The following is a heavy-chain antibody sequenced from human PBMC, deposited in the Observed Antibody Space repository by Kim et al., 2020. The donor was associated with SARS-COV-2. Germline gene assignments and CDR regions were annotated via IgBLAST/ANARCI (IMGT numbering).Heavy chain of an antibody. CDR2: INPSGGST. CDR3: ARSYCSGGSCYSWGRVYYGMDV. Sequence: ASVKVSCKASGYTFTSYYMHWVRQAPGQGLEWMGIINPSGGSTSYAQKFQGRVTMTRDTSTSTVYMELSSLRSEDTAVYYCARSYCSGGSCYSWGRVYYGMDVWGQGTTVTVSS. J-gene: IGHJ6*02. CDR1: GYTFTSYY. V-gene: IGHV1-46*01. D-gene: IGHD2-15*01.